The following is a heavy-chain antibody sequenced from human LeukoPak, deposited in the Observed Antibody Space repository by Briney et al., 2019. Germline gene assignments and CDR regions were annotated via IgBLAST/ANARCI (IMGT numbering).Heavy chain of an antibody. J-gene: IGHJ3*02. CDR3: ARDSAYYDILTESDEAFDI. D-gene: IGHD3-9*01. CDR2: IYTSGST. CDR1: GGSISSYY. V-gene: IGHV4-4*07. Sequence: SETLSLTCTVSGGSISSYYWSWIRQPAGKGLEWVGRIYTSGSTNYNPSLKSRVTMSVDTSKNQFSLKLSPVTAADTAVYYCARDSAYYDILTESDEAFDIWGQGTMVTVSS.